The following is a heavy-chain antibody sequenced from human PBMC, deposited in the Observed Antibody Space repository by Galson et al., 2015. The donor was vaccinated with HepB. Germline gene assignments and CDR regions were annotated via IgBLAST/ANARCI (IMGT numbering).Heavy chain of an antibody. D-gene: IGHD1-1*01. CDR3: ARQGPNPHWYFED. CDR2: IHSTGNT. J-gene: IGHJ4*02. Sequence: SETLSLTCPVSGDSLTNSNYYWGWIRQPPGMALEWIASIHSTGNTYYKSSLKSRVTISADTSKNHFFLTLTSATAADTAVYYCARQGPNPHWYFEDWGQGTLVTVSS. CDR1: GDSLTNSNYY. V-gene: IGHV4-39*01.